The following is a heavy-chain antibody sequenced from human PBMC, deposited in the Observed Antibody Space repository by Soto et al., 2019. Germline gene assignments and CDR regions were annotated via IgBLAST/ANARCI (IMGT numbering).Heavy chain of an antibody. CDR1: GGSISSGGYY. CDR2: IYYSGST. CDR3: ARGKGAVTTASKYSWFDP. J-gene: IGHJ5*02. Sequence: SETLSLTCTVSGGSISSGGYYWSWIRQHPGKGLEWIGYIYYSGSTYYNPSLKSRVTISVDTSKNQFSLKLSSVTAADTAVYYCARGKGAVTTASKYSWFDPWGQGTLVTVSS. D-gene: IGHD4-17*01. V-gene: IGHV4-31*03.